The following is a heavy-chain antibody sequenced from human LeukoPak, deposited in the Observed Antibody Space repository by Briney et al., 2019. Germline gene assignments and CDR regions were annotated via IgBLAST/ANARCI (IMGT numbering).Heavy chain of an antibody. CDR1: GVSISTSTYY. V-gene: IGHV4-39*01. D-gene: IGHD4-11*01. CDR2: IYYSGST. CDR3: ARQRRGSSKYEDYFDY. Sequence: SETLSLTCAVSGVSISTSTYYWGWIRQPPGKGLEWIGSIYYSGSTYYNPSLKSRVTISVDTSKNQFSLKLSSVTAADTAVYYCARQRRGSSKYEDYFDYWAREPWSPSPQ. J-gene: IGHJ4*02.